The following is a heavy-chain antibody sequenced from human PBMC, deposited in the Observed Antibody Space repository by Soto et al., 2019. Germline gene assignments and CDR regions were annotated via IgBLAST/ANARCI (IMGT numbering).Heavy chain of an antibody. D-gene: IGHD5-18*01. J-gene: IGHJ4*02. CDR1: GFLVNSAY. Sequence: EVQLVESGGGLIPPGGSLRLSCAASGFLVNSAYMTWVRRAPGKGVEWLSMIYSDGSALYAESVKGRFTIARDNSKNRLDLQMNSLRAEDTAMYYCARSGYSFAWGYWGQGTLVIVTS. V-gene: IGHV3-53*01. CDR3: ARSGYSFAWGY. CDR2: IYSDGSA.